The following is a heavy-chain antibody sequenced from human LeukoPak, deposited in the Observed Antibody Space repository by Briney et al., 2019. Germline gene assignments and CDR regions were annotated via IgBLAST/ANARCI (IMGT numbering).Heavy chain of an antibody. V-gene: IGHV3-7*04. J-gene: IGHJ5*02. CDR1: GFTLSSDN. D-gene: IGHD6-13*01. CDR2: IKQDGGEK. Sequence: GSLRLSSAPSGFTLSSDNMSSGSAGPQERRGRVCNIKQDGGEKYYVESVRGGFTLSRDNATSTLYLQMNSLRAEDRAVYYCARDTPPYSSSSIWFDPRGQGTLVTVSS. CDR3: ARDTPPYSSSSIWFDP.